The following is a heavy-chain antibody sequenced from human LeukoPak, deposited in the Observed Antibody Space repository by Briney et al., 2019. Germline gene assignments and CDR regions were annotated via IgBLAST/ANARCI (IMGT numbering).Heavy chain of an antibody. D-gene: IGHD6-19*01. V-gene: IGHV1-2*02. Sequence: ASVKVSCKASGYTFTSYAMNWVRQAPGQGLEWMGWINPNNGGTNYAQKFQGRVTMTRDTSISTAYMDLSRLRSDDTAVYYCARGVGRSGWTNEHFDYWGQGTLVTVSS. J-gene: IGHJ4*02. CDR1: GYTFTSYA. CDR3: ARGVGRSGWTNEHFDY. CDR2: INPNNGGT.